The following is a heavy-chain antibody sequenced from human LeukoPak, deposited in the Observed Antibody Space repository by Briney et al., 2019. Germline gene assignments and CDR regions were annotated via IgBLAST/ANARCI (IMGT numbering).Heavy chain of an antibody. D-gene: IGHD1-26*01. V-gene: IGHV1-69*04. J-gene: IGHJ4*02. CDR3: ARGATSGVDY. CDR2: NIPILGVA. Sequence: GSSVKDSCKASGGTFSSYAISWVRQAPGQGLEWMGRNIPILGVANYAQKFQGRVTITADKSTSTAYMELSSLRSEDTAVYYCARGATSGVDYWGQGTLVTVSS. CDR1: GGTFSSYA.